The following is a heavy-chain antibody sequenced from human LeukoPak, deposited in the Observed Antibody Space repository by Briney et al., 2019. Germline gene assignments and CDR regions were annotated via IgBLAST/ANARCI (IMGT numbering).Heavy chain of an antibody. CDR1: GFTFRTYW. CDR2: IKSDGSAT. V-gene: IGHV3-74*01. D-gene: IGHD5-24*01. J-gene: IGHJ4*02. Sequence: PGGSLRLSCAASGFTFRTYWMHWVRHAPGKGLVWVSHIKSDGSATTYADSVKGRFTISRDNAKNTLYLQMNSLRAEDTAGYYCARGFSYNHFDYWGQGTPVTGSS. CDR3: ARGFSYNHFDY.